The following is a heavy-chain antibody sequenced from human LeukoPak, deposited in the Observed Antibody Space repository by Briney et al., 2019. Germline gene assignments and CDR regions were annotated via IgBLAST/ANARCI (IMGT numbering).Heavy chain of an antibody. J-gene: IGHJ1*01. D-gene: IGHD6-13*01. CDR2: IRSSSSTI. V-gene: IGHV3-11*04. CDR1: GFTFSDYY. CDR3: ARTAAAGTSGYFQH. Sequence: GGSLRLSCAASGFTFSDYYMSWIRQAPGKGLEWVSYIRSSSSTIYYADSVKGRFTISRDNAKNSLYLQMNSLRAEDTAVYYCARTAAAGTSGYFQHWGQGTLVTVSS.